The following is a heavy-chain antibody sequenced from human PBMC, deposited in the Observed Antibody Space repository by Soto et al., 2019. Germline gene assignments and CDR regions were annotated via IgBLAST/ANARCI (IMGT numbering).Heavy chain of an antibody. J-gene: IGHJ4*02. CDR3: ASLIGYCTNAVCRSYYDSSGYYELHY. CDR2: ISYDGSNK. V-gene: IGHV3-30*03. D-gene: IGHD3-22*01. Sequence: GGSLRLSCAASGFTFTDYGIHWVRQAPGKGLEWVALISYDGSNKYYADSVKGRFTISRDTSKNTLYLQMNSLRAEDTAVYYCASLIGYCTNAVCRSYYDSSGYYELHYWGQGTLVTVSS. CDR1: GFTFTDYG.